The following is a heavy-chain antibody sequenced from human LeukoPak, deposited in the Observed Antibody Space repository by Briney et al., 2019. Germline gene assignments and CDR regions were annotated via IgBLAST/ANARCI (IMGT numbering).Heavy chain of an antibody. D-gene: IGHD6-19*01. CDR1: GYTFTGYY. CDR3: ARDARLIAVAKYYFDY. J-gene: IGHJ4*02. Sequence: ASVKVSCKASGYTFTGYYMHSVRQAPGQGLEWMGRINPNSGGTNYAQKFQGRVTMTRDTSISTAYMELSRLRSDDTAVYYCARDARLIAVAKYYFDYWGQGTLVTVSS. CDR2: INPNSGGT. V-gene: IGHV1-2*06.